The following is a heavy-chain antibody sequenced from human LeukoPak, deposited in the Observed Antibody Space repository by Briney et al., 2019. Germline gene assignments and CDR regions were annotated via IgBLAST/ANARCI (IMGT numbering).Heavy chain of an antibody. CDR3: VKDEGTSLDYDFDY. CDR1: GFTFDDYA. V-gene: IGHV3-9*03. Sequence: GRSLRLSCAASGFTFDDYAMHWVRHAPGKGLEWVSGISWNSGYTGSADSVRGRFTISRDNAKNSLYLQMNSLRPEDMAFYYCVKDEGTSLDYDFDYWGQGTLVTVSS. D-gene: IGHD3-3*01. CDR2: ISWNSGYT. J-gene: IGHJ4*02.